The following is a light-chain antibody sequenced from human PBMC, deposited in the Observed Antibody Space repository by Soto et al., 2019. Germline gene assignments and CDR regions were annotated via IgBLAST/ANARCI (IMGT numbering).Light chain of an antibody. CDR2: EVS. CDR1: SSDVGTYNY. J-gene: IGLJ1*01. Sequence: QSGLTQPASVSGSPGQSITISCTGTSSDVGTYNYVSWYQHHPGKAPKFMIYEVSNRPSGVSNRFSGSKSGNTASLTISGLQAEDEADYYCSSYTSSSTPYVFGTGTKVTVL. V-gene: IGLV2-14*01. CDR3: SSYTSSSTPYV.